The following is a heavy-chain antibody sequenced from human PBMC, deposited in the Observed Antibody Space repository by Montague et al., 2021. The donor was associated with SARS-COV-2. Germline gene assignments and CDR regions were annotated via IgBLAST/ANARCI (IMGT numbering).Heavy chain of an antibody. V-gene: IGHV4-4*07. CDR3: ARGLLRGEHGLDV. CDR2: FYPSGST. J-gene: IGHJ6*02. CDR1: GGSMNLYY. Sequence: SETLSLTCNVSGGSMNLYYWTWVRQLAGKGLEWIGRFYPSGSTNFNSYLQSRVSMSVDMSKNQFSLILTSVTAADTAIYYYARGLLRGEHGLDVWGQGTTVSVSS. D-gene: IGHD3-10*01.